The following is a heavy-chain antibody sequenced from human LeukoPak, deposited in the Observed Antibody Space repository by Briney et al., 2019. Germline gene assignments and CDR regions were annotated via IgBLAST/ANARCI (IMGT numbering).Heavy chain of an antibody. D-gene: IGHD4-17*01. J-gene: IGHJ6*02. V-gene: IGHV3-30*18. Sequence: GGSLRLSCAASGFTFSSYGMHWVRQAPGKGLEWVAVISYDGSNKYYADSVKGRFTISRDNSKNTLYLQMNSLRAEDTAVYYCAKDRQYGDYEGYYYYYGMDVWGQGTTVTVSS. CDR1: GFTFSSYG. CDR2: ISYDGSNK. CDR3: AKDRQYGDYEGYYYYYGMDV.